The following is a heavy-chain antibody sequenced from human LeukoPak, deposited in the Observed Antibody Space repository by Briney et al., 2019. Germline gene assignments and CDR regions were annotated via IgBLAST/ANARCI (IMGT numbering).Heavy chain of an antibody. Sequence: GGSLRLSCAASGFTFSTFGMHWVRQAPGKGLEWVSFIHYDGSSKYYADSVKGRFTISRDNSKNTLYLQMNSLKTEDTAIYYCAKDWGSYCSSASCHSFETWGQGTTVTVSS. D-gene: IGHD2-15*01. CDR1: GFTFSTFG. CDR3: AKDWGSYCSSASCHSFET. CDR2: IHYDGSSK. J-gene: IGHJ3*02. V-gene: IGHV3-30*02.